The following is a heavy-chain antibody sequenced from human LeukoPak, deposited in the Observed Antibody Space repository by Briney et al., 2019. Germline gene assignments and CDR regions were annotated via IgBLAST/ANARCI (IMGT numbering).Heavy chain of an antibody. D-gene: IGHD4-11*01. Sequence: ASVKVSCKASGGIFSSHGINWVRQAPGQGLEWMGRIIPMFGATNYAQKFQGRVTVTTDESTSTAYMELSSLRSEDTAVYYCARGSYSDYIFDYWGQGTLVTVSS. V-gene: IGHV1-69*05. J-gene: IGHJ4*02. CDR3: ARGSYSDYIFDY. CDR2: IIPMFGAT. CDR1: GGIFSSHG.